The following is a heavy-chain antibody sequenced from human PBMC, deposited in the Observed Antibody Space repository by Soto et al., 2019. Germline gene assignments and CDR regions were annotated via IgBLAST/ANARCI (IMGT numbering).Heavy chain of an antibody. CDR3: AKVEGY. CDR1: GFTFSSYG. V-gene: IGHV3-30*18. CDR2: ISYDGSNK. Sequence: QVQLVESGGGVVQPGRSLRLSCAASGFTFSSYGMHWVSQAPGKGLEWVAVISYDGSNKYYADSVKGRFTISRDNSKNTLYLQMNSLRAEDTAVYYCAKVEGYWGQGTLVTVSS. J-gene: IGHJ4*02.